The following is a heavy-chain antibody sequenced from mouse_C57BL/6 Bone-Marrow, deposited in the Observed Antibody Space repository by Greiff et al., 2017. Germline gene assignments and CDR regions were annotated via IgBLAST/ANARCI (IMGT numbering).Heavy chain of an antibody. V-gene: IGHV3-6*01. Sequence: EVKLMESGPGLVKPSQSLSLTCSVTGYSITSGYYWNWIRQFPGNKLEWMGYISYDGSNNYNPSLKNRISITRDTSKNQFFLKLNSVTTEDTATYYCARDGRLRRYFDVWGTGTTVTVSS. D-gene: IGHD2-4*01. CDR1: GYSITSGYY. J-gene: IGHJ1*03. CDR3: ARDGRLRRYFDV. CDR2: ISYDGSN.